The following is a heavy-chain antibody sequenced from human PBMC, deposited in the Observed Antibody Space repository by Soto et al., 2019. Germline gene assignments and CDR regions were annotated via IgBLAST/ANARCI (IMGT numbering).Heavy chain of an antibody. J-gene: IGHJ4*02. Sequence: GGSLRLSCAASGFTFSSYSMNWVRQAPGKGLEWVSYISRSSSTIYYADSVKGRFTISRDNAKNSLYLQMNSLRAEDTAVYYCAFNSGSGSYYFDYWGQGTLVTVSS. D-gene: IGHD3-10*01. CDR2: ISRSSSTI. CDR1: GFTFSSYS. CDR3: AFNSGSGSYYFDY. V-gene: IGHV3-48*04.